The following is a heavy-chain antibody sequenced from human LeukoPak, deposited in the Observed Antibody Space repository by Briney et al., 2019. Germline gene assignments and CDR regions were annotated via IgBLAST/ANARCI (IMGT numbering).Heavy chain of an antibody. D-gene: IGHD5-24*01. CDR1: GFTFDDYT. CDR2: IRWDGGST. Sequence: GGSLRLSCAASGFTFDDYTMHWVRQAPGKGLEWFSLIRWDGGSTYYADSVKGRFTISRDNSKNSLYLKMNSLRTEDTALYYCAKEGDGYHWGQGTMVTVSS. CDR3: AKEGDGYH. V-gene: IGHV3-43*01. J-gene: IGHJ3*01.